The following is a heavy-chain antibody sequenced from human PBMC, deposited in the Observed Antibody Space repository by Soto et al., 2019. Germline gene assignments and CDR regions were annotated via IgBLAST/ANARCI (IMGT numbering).Heavy chain of an antibody. D-gene: IGHD3-9*01. Sequence: QVQLQESGPGQVKPSETLSLTCTVSGGSVSGGSYCCSWIRQPPGKGLECIGYVYNSGSTTYNPSLKSRLTISVDTSKNQFSLGLSSVTAADTAVYYCARVPLTTYFDLWGRGTLVTVSS. V-gene: IGHV4-61*01. CDR1: GGSVSGGSYC. J-gene: IGHJ2*01. CDR2: VYNSGST. CDR3: ARVPLTTYFDL.